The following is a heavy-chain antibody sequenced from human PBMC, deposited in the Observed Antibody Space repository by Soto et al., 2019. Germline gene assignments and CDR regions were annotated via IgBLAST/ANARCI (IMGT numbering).Heavy chain of an antibody. CDR1: GGSISSYY. D-gene: IGHD2-15*01. Sequence: QVQLQESGPGLVKPSETLSLTCTVSGGSISSYYWSWNRQPPGKGLEWIGYIYYSGSTNYNPSLKSRVTISVDTSKNQFSLKLSSVTAADTAVYYCARGARRGYCSGGSCYSEAWNYYYYMDVWGKGTTVTVSS. CDR2: IYYSGST. J-gene: IGHJ6*03. V-gene: IGHV4-59*01. CDR3: ARGARRGYCSGGSCYSEAWNYYYYMDV.